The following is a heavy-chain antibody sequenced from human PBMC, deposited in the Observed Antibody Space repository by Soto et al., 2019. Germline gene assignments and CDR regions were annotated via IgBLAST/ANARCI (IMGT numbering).Heavy chain of an antibody. CDR3: ARDKEYRSRWRDYYYGMDV. V-gene: IGHV1-69*13. D-gene: IGHD6-13*01. CDR2: IIPIFGTA. CDR1: GGTFSSYA. Sequence: SVKVSCKASGGTFSSYAISWVRQAPGQGLEWMGGIIPIFGTANYAQKFQGRVTITADESTSTAYMELSSLRSEDTAVYYCARDKEYRSRWRDYYYGMDVWGQGTTVTVS. J-gene: IGHJ6*02.